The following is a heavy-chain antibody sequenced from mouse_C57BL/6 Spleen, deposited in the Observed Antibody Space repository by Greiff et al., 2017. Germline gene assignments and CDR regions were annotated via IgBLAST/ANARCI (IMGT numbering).Heavy chain of an antibody. J-gene: IGHJ4*01. CDR3: TREGESRGYAMDD. CDR2: ISSGGDYI. CDR1: GFTFSSYA. V-gene: IGHV5-9-1*02. Sequence: EVKLVESGEGLVKPGGSLKLSCAASGFTFSSYAMSWVRQTPAKRLEWVAYISSGGDYIYYADTVTGRFTISRDNARNTLYLQMHSLKSEDTAIYYCTREGESRGYAMDDWGQGTSVTVSS.